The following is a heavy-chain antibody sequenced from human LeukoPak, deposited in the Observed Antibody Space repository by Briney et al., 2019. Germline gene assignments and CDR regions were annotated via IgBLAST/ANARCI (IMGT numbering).Heavy chain of an antibody. Sequence: GGSLRLSCAASGFTFSSYAMSWVRQAPGKGLERVAFIRFDGSNKYYADSVKGRFTISRDNSKNMLYLQMNSLRAEDTAVYYCAKPHFDYWGQGTLVTVSS. CDR2: IRFDGSNK. V-gene: IGHV3-30*02. J-gene: IGHJ4*02. CDR1: GFTFSSYA. CDR3: AKPHFDY.